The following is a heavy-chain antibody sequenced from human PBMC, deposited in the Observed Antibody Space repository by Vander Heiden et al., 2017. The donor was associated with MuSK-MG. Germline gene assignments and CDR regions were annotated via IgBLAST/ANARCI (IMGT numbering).Heavy chain of an antibody. CDR3: ARGGREYYYDSSGSWYFDL. D-gene: IGHD3-22*01. Sequence: QVQLVQSGAEVKKPGASVKVSCKASGYTFTSYYMHGVRKAPGQGLEWMGIINPSGGSTSYAQKFQGRVTMTRDTSTSTVYMELSSLRSEDTAVYYCARGGREYYYDSSGSWYFDLWGRGTLVTVSS. CDR1: GYTFTSYY. V-gene: IGHV1-46*03. CDR2: INPSGGST. J-gene: IGHJ2*01.